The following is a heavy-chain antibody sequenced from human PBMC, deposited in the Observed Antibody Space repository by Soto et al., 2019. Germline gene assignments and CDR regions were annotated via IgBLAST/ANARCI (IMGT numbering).Heavy chain of an antibody. Sequence: PSETLSLTCAVSGGSISSGGYSWGWIRGPRGKGLGWIGYIDHSGRTYYNPSLKSRVTISVDRSKNQFSLKLSSVTAAATAVYYCARVGCSSTSCYTNWFAPWGQGTMVTVSS. CDR1: GGSISSGGYS. D-gene: IGHD2-2*02. V-gene: IGHV4-30-2*01. J-gene: IGHJ5*02. CDR3: ARVGCSSTSCYTNWFAP. CDR2: IDHSGRT.